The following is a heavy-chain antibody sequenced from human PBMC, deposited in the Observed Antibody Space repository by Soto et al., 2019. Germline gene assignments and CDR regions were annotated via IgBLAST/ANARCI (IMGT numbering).Heavy chain of an antibody. CDR1: GGSISSGGYY. Sequence: PSETLSLTCAVSGGSISSGGYYWGWIRQPPGKGQEWIGTIYYSGSTYYNPSLKSRVTISVDTSMNQFSLNLSSVIASDTAVYYCVRRHGLTVDAYYWGQGTLVTVSS. V-gene: IGHV4-39*01. J-gene: IGHJ4*02. CDR3: VRRHGLTVDAYY. D-gene: IGHD2-21*02. CDR2: IYYSGST.